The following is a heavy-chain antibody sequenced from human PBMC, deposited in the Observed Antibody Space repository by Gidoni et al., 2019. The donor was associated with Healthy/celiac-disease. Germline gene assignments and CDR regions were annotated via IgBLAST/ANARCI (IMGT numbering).Heavy chain of an antibody. CDR3: ARPFLYGSGTPGAFDI. J-gene: IGHJ3*02. CDR1: GGSISSSSYY. Sequence: QLQLQESGPGLVKPSETLSLTCTVSGGSISSSSYYWGWIRQPPGKGLEWIGSIYSSGSTYYNPSLKSRVTISVDTSKNQFSLKLSSVTAADTAVYYCARPFLYGSGTPGAFDIWGQGTMVTVSS. D-gene: IGHD3-10*01. V-gene: IGHV4-39*01. CDR2: IYSSGST.